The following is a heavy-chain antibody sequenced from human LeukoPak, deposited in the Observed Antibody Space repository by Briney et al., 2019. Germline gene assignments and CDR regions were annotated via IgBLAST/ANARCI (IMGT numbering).Heavy chain of an antibody. CDR3: ARARPSSYVRSAGWYFDL. D-gene: IGHD6-13*01. Sequence: ASVKVSCKVSGYTLTELSMHWVRQAPGKGLEWMGGFDPEDGETIYAQKFQGRVTMTEDTSTDTAYMELSSLRSEDTAVYYCARARPSSYVRSAGWYFDLWGRGTLVTVSS. V-gene: IGHV1-24*01. CDR1: GYTLTELS. CDR2: FDPEDGET. J-gene: IGHJ2*01.